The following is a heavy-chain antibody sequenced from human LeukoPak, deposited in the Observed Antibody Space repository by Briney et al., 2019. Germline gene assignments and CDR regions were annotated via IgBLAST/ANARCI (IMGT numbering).Heavy chain of an antibody. D-gene: IGHD1-14*01. V-gene: IGHV3-48*04. CDR3: ARDGKYSDY. CDR2: ISSSGSTT. Sequence: GRSLRLSCAASGFTFSNFGMHWVRQAPGKGLEWVSYISSSGSTTYYADSVKGRFTISRDNAKNSLYLQMSSLRAEDTAVYYCARDGKYSDYWGQGTLVTVSS. J-gene: IGHJ4*02. CDR1: GFTFSNFG.